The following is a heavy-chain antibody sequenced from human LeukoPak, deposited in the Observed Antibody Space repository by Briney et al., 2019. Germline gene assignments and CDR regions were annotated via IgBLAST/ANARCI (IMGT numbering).Heavy chain of an antibody. J-gene: IGHJ5*02. CDR3: ARVSRAVRKNWFDP. CDR1: GGSISSGGYS. V-gene: IGHV4-30-2*01. Sequence: SETLSLNCAVSGGSISSGGYSWSWIRQPPGKGLEWIGYIYHSGSTYYNPSLKSRVTISVDRSKNQFSLKLSSVTAADTAVYYCARVSRAVRKNWFDPWGQGTLVTVSS. CDR2: IYHSGST.